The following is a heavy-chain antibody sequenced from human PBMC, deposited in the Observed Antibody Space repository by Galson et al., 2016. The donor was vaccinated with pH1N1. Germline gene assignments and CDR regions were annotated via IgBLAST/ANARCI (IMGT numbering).Heavy chain of an antibody. CDR2: FDLDSQKT. Sequence: SVKVSCKVSGYPLTDLPINWVRQTPGKGLEWMAGFDLDSQKTINTQKFRGRVTLTQDISTDTAYMDLRSLRSEDTAVYYCATGIPGHGPYDGFDFWGRGTMVTVSS. CDR3: ATGIPGHGPYDGFDF. J-gene: IGHJ3*01. CDR1: GYPLTDLP. V-gene: IGHV1-24*01. D-gene: IGHD2-21*01.